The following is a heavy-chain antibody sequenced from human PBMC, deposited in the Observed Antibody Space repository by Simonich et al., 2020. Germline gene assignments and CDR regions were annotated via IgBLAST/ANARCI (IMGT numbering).Heavy chain of an antibody. CDR3: ATYYFDY. V-gene: IGHV3-23*01. CDR2: ISGSGGST. CDR1: GITFRSYA. J-gene: IGHJ4*02. Sequence: EVQLLESGGGLVQPGGSLRLSCAASGITFRSYAMSWVRQAQGKGGEWVSAISGSGGSTYNADSVKGRFTISRDNSKNTLYLQMNSLRAEDTAVYYCATYYFDYWGQGTLVTVSS.